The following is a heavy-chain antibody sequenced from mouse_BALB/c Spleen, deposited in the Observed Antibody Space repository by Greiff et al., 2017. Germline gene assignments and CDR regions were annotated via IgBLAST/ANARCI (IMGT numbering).Heavy chain of an antibody. V-gene: IGHV2-9*02. Sequence: VQLQQSGPGLVAPSQSLSITCTVSGFSLTSYGVHWVRQPPGKGLEWLGVIWAGGSTNYNSALMSRLSISKDNSKSQVFLKMNSLQTDDTAMYYCARDQDSSGSYAMDYWGQGTSVTVSS. J-gene: IGHJ4*01. CDR2: IWAGGST. CDR3: ARDQDSSGSYAMDY. D-gene: IGHD3-2*01. CDR1: GFSLTSYG.